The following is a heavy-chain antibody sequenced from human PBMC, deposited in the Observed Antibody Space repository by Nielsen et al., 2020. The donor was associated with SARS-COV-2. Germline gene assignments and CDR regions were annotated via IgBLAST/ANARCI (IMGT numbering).Heavy chain of an antibody. CDR2: INPNSGGA. CDR1: GYTFTGYY. D-gene: IGHD3-9*01. J-gene: IGHJ4*02. Sequence: ASVKVSCKASGYTFTGYYMHWVRQAPGQGLEWMGRINPNSGGANYAQKFQGRVTMTRDTSTSTVYMELSSLRSEDTAVYYCARGAKYYDILTGLLGDWGQGTLVTVSS. V-gene: IGHV1-2*06. CDR3: ARGAKYYDILTGLLGD.